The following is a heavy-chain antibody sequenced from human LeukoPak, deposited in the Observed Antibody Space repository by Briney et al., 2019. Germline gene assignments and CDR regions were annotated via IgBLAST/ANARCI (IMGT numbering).Heavy chain of an antibody. D-gene: IGHD5-18*01. J-gene: IGHJ4*02. CDR1: GFTFTTYG. Sequence: GGSLRLSCAMSGFTFTTYGIHWVRQAPGKGLEWVAFIRYDGSHKYYADSVKGRFTISRDNSKNTLYLQMNSLRAADTAVYYCAKEYGYTYGEFDYWGQGTLVTVSS. CDR2: IRYDGSHK. CDR3: AKEYGYTYGEFDY. V-gene: IGHV3-30*02.